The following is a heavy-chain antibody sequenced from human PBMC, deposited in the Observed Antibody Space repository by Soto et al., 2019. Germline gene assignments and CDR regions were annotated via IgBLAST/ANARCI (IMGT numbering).Heavy chain of an antibody. CDR3: AKDDDYGDYVDYFDY. CDR1: GFTFSSYG. J-gene: IGHJ4*02. Sequence: GGSLRLSCAASGFTFSSYGMHWVRQAPGKGLEWVAVISYDGSNKYYADSVKGRFTISRDNSKNTLYLQMNSLRAEDTAVYYCAKDDDYGDYVDYFDYWGQGTLVTVSS. D-gene: IGHD4-17*01. CDR2: ISYDGSNK. V-gene: IGHV3-30*18.